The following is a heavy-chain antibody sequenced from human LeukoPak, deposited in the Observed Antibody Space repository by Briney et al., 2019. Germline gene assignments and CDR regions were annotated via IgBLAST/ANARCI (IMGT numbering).Heavy chain of an antibody. CDR3: ARDGQQLVLSPLDY. Sequence: GGSLRLSCAASGFTFSSYSMNWVRQAPGKGLEWVSSISSSSSYIYYADSVKGRFTISRDNAKNSLYLQMNSLRAEDTAVYYCARDGQQLVLSPLDYWGQGTLVTVSS. V-gene: IGHV3-21*01. CDR2: ISSSSSYI. D-gene: IGHD6-13*01. J-gene: IGHJ4*02. CDR1: GFTFSSYS.